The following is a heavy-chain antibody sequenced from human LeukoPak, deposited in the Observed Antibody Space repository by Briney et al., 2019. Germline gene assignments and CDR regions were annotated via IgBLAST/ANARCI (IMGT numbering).Heavy chain of an antibody. V-gene: IGHV3-23*01. CDR2: ISGSGGST. D-gene: IGHD3-10*01. CDR3: AKEFYYYQLVALDY. J-gene: IGHJ4*02. CDR1: GFTFSSYG. Sequence: GGSLRLSCAASGFTFSSYGMSWVRQAPGKGLEWVSAISGSGGSTYYADSVKGRFTISRDNSKNTLYLQMNSLRAEDTAVYYCAKEFYYYQLVALDYWGQGTLVTVSS.